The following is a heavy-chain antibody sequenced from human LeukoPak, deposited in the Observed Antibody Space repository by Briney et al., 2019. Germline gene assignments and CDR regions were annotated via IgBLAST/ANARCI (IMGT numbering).Heavy chain of an antibody. CDR3: ARVWPREYYDFWSGGPGWFDP. CDR2: IYHSGST. J-gene: IGHJ5*02. CDR1: GGSISSSNW. V-gene: IGHV4-4*02. D-gene: IGHD3-3*01. Sequence: SETLSLTCAVSGGSISSSNWWSWIRQPPGKGLEWIGEIYHSGSTNYNPSLKSRVTISVDTSKNQFSLKLSSVTAADTAVYYCARVWPREYYDFWSGGPGWFDPWGQGTLVTVSS.